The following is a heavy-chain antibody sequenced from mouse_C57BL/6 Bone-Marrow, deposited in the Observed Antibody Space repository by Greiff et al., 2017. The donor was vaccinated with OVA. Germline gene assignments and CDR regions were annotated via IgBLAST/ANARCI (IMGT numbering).Heavy chain of an antibody. CDR2: IHPSDSDT. D-gene: IGHD2-4*01. Sequence: QVQLQQPGAELVKPGASVKVSCKASGYTFTSSWMHWVKQRPGQGLEWIGRIHPSDSDTNYNQKFKGKATLTVDKSSSTAYMQLSSLTSEDSAVYYCAIKGIYDYDVNWYFDVWGTGTTVTVSS. CDR1: GYTFTSSW. J-gene: IGHJ1*03. V-gene: IGHV1-74*01. CDR3: AIKGIYDYDVNWYFDV.